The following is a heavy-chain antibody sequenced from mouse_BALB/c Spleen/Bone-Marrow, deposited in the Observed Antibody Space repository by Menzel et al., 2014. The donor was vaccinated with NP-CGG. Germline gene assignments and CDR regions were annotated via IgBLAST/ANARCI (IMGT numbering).Heavy chain of an antibody. CDR3: ARYAGEFVY. CDR2: INPSTGRT. D-gene: IGHD2-10*02. Sequence: VQLQQSGAELVKPGASVKLSCKASGYTFTSYWMHWVRQRPGHGLEWIGEINPSTGRTNYNEKFKSEATVTVDKSSTTAYMQLSSLTSEDSAVYYCARYAGEFVYWGQGTLVTVSA. CDR1: GYTFTSYW. V-gene: IGHV1S81*02. J-gene: IGHJ3*01.